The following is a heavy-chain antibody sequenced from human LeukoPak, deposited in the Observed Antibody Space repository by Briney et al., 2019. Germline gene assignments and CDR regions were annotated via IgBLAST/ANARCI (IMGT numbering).Heavy chain of an antibody. CDR1: GYTFTNYY. CDR3: ARDNPRENSGYYPPSW. V-gene: IGHV1-2*06. Sequence: ASVKVSCKASGYTFTNYYRHWVRQAPGQGLEWMGRIHPNSGGTNYAQKFQGRVTMTRDTSISTAYMELSSLGSDDTAVYYCARDNPRENSGYYPPSWWGQGTLVIVSS. D-gene: IGHD3-22*01. J-gene: IGHJ4*02. CDR2: IHPNSGGT.